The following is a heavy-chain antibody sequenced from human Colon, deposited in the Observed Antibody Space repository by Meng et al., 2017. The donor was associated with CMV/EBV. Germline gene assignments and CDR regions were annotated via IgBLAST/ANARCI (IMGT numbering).Heavy chain of an antibody. CDR1: GFTFSRHS. CDR2: ITGSSSII. V-gene: IGHV3-48*04. CDR3: ARGDPMDIVEVPVANYYGMDV. D-gene: IGHD2-2*03. Sequence: GGSLRLSCAASGFTFSRHSMNWVRQAPGKGLEWVSFITGSSSIIHYVDSVKGRFTISRDNAGNSLYLQMNSLRAEDTAIYYCARGDPMDIVEVPVANYYGMDVWGQGTTVTVSS. J-gene: IGHJ6*02.